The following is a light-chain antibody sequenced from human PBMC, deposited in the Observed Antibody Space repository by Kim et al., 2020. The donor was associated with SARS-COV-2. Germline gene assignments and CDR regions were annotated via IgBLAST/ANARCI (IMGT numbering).Light chain of an antibody. V-gene: IGLV10-54*01. CDR1: SDSVGNQG. CDR3: SAWDSSLSAWV. CDR2: RNN. Sequence: QTATLTWTGNSDSVGNQGAAWLQQHRSHPPKLLSYRNNDRPSGISARLSASRAGDTASLTITGLQPEDEADYYCSAWDSSLSAWVFGGGTQLTVL. J-gene: IGLJ3*02.